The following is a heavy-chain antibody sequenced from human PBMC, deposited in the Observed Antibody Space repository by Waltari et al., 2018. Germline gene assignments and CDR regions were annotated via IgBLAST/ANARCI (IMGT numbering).Heavy chain of an antibody. CDR2: VNPRGGRT. CDR1: GYTSATYY. D-gene: IGHD6-13*01. Sequence: QMHVVVSGAQVGTPGASVRVTRKASGYTSATYYMHWVRQAPGKGLEWMGIVNPRGGRTSYAEKFQGRVTMTTDTSTSTVYMELSSLRSEDAAVYYCTRDDSSAAVDYWGQGTLVTVSS. J-gene: IGHJ4*02. CDR3: TRDDSSAAVDY. V-gene: IGHV1-46*01.